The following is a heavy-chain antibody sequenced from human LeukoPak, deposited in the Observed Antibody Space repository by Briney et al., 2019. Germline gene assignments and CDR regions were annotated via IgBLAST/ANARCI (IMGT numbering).Heavy chain of an antibody. D-gene: IGHD2-2*01. CDR3: ARGPTVSIGDCSSSSCQADY. CDR1: GFAFGTYT. CDR2: ISHSSDYI. J-gene: IGHJ4*02. V-gene: IGHV3-21*01. Sequence: PGGSLRLSCAASGFAFGTYTLNWARQAPGKGLEWVSSISHSSDYIYYADSVKGRFTISRGNAKNSLYLQMNNLRAEDTAVYYCARGPTVSIGDCSSSSCQADYWGQGTLVTVSS.